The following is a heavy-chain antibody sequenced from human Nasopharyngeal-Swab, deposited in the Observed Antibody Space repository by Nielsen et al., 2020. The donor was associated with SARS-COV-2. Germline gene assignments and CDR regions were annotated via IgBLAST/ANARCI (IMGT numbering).Heavy chain of an antibody. D-gene: IGHD6-19*01. CDR2: INSDTGYT. J-gene: IGHJ4*02. Sequence: ASVKVSCKTSGYTFTSYAIHWVRQAPGQRLEWMAWINSDTGYTVYSQNFQGGLTITRDTSATTVYMELSSLRSEDTALYYCARIYRSGFDYWGQGTLVNVSA. V-gene: IGHV1-3*01. CDR3: ARIYRSGFDY. CDR1: GYTFTSYA.